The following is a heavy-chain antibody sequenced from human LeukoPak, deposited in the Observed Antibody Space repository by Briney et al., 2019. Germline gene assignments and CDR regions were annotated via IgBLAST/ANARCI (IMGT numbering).Heavy chain of an antibody. V-gene: IGHV3-20*04. Sequence: GGSLRLSCAASGLTFSNYAMSWVRQAPGKGLEWVSGINWNGGSTGYADSVKGRFTISRDNAKNSLYLQMNSLRAEDTALYYCARDLVVGATGSNWFDPWGQGTLVTVSS. CDR1: GLTFSNYA. D-gene: IGHD1-26*01. J-gene: IGHJ5*02. CDR3: ARDLVVGATGSNWFDP. CDR2: INWNGGST.